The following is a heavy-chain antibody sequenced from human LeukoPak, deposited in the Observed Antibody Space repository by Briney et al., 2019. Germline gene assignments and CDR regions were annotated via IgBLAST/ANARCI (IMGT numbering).Heavy chain of an antibody. V-gene: IGHV3-23*01. Sequence: GGSLRLSCTASGFIYIRHAMSWVRQAPGKGMEWVSTTGLNSVNTLCADSVQGRFTISRDNSRNTLDLQIDNLRVDDTAVYYCAKGDDFGKHPIRAFYFDNWGQGTLVTVSS. D-gene: IGHD4/OR15-4a*01. CDR1: GFIYIRHA. J-gene: IGHJ4*02. CDR3: AKGDDFGKHPIRAFYFDN. CDR2: TGLNSVNT.